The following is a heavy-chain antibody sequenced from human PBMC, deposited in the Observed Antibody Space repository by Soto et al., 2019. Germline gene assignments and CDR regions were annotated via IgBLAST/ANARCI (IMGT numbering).Heavy chain of an antibody. CDR2: INAGNGNT. D-gene: IGHD6-6*01. Sequence: ASLKVSCKASGYTFTSYAMHWVRQAPGQRLEWMGWINAGNGNTKYSQKFQGRVTITRDTSASTAYMELSSLRSEDTAVYYCARGIAARQSRSSDYWGQGTLVTVSS. J-gene: IGHJ4*02. V-gene: IGHV1-3*01. CDR3: ARGIAARQSRSSDY. CDR1: GYTFTSYA.